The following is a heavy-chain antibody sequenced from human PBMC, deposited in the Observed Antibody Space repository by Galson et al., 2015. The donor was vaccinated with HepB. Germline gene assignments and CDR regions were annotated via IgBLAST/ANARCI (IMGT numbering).Heavy chain of an antibody. CDR3: AHHPKNFWSGYSPFDP. D-gene: IGHD3-3*01. CDR2: IYWDDDK. CDR1: GFSLGTSGMC. J-gene: IGHJ5*02. V-gene: IGHV2-5*08. Sequence: PALVKPTQTLTLTCTFSGFSLGTSGMCVSWIRQPPGKALEWLALIYWDDDKRYSPSLKSRLTITKDTSKNQVVLTMTNMDPVDTATYYCAHHPKNFWSGYSPFDPWGQGTLVTVSS.